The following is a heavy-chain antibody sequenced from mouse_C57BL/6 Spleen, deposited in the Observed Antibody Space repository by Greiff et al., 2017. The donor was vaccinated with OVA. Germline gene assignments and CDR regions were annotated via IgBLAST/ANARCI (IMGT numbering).Heavy chain of an antibody. J-gene: IGHJ2*01. CDR2: INPSSGYT. CDR1: GYTFTSYT. Sequence: QVQLQQSGAELARPGASVKMSCKASGYTFTSYTMHWVKQRPGQGLEWIGYINPSSGYTKYNQKFKDKATLTADKSSSTAYMQLSSLTSEDSSVYYCARSYYDYEGGDYFDYWDQVTTLTVSS. D-gene: IGHD2-4*01. V-gene: IGHV1-4*01. CDR3: ARSYYDYEGGDYFDY.